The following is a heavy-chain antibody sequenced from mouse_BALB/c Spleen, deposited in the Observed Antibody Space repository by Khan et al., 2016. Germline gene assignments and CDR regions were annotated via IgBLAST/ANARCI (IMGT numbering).Heavy chain of an antibody. CDR2: IVPGDGSS. V-gene: IGHV1-85*01. CDR3: ASSGGKVDFDY. D-gene: IGHD3-1*01. J-gene: IGHJ2*01. CDR1: GYTFTNYD. Sequence: QVRLQQSGAELVKPGTSVKLSCKASGYTFTNYDIHWVRQRPEQGLEWIGWIVPGDGSSNYNEKFKGKATLTTDTSSSTAYMQLTSLTSEDSAVYFCASSGGKVDFDYWGQGTTLTVSA.